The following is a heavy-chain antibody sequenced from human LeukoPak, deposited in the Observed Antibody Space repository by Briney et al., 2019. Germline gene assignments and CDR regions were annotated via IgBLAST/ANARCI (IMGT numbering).Heavy chain of an antibody. J-gene: IGHJ4*02. V-gene: IGHV3-64*01. CDR3: ARELVEYSNSWSHFDH. Sequence: GGSLRLSCAASWFTFSNNAMDWVRQAPGNGLEFVSASSSNGDSTYYANSVKGRFTISRDNSKNTLYLQMGSLRAEVMAVYYCARELVEYSNSWSHFDHWGQGSLVTVPS. D-gene: IGHD6-13*01. CDR2: SSSNGDST. CDR1: WFTFSNNA.